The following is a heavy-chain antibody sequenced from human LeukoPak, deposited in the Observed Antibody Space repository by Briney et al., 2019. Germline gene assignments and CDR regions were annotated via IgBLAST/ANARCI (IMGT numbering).Heavy chain of an antibody. J-gene: IGHJ4*02. CDR2: ISSSSSYI. Sequence: PGGSLRLSCAASGFTFSSYSMNWVRQAPGKGLEWVSSISSSSSYIYYADSVKGRFTISRDNAKNSLYLQMNSLRAEDTAVYYCAREPDGEDEQWLWGQGTLVTVSS. CDR3: AREPDGEDEQWL. CDR1: GFTFSSYS. D-gene: IGHD6-19*01. V-gene: IGHV3-21*01.